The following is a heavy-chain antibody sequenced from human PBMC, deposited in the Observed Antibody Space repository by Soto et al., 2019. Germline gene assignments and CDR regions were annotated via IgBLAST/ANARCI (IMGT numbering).Heavy chain of an antibody. J-gene: IGHJ5*02. CDR1: GGSISSSNW. CDR3: ARDYMVRGVMRWFDP. CDR2: IYHSGST. V-gene: IGHV4-4*02. Sequence: QVQLQESGPGLVKPSGTLSLTCAVSGGSISSSNWWSWVRQPPGKGLEWIGEIYHSGSTNYNPSLQSRVTISVDKSNNQFSLQLSSVTAADTAVYYCARDYMVRGVMRWFDPWGQGTLVTVSS. D-gene: IGHD3-10*01.